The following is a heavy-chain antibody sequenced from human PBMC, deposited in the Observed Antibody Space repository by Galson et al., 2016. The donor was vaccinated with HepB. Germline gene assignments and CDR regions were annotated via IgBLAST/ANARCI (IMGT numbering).Heavy chain of an antibody. J-gene: IGHJ5*02. Sequence: SLRLSCATSGFTSSSHAMNWLRQSPGKGLEWVSSISASVGTYSGTTYYADPVKGRFTISRDQPKNTLYLQMNSLRVDDTAGYHCARCSMSASGTGWCNYFDPWGQGTLVTVSS. CDR1: GFTSSSHA. D-gene: IGHD6-19*01. CDR2: ISASVGTYSGTT. CDR3: ARCSMSASGTGWCNYFDP. V-gene: IGHV3-23*01.